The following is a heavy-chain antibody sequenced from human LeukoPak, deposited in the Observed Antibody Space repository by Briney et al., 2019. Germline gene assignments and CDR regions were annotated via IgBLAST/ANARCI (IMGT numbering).Heavy chain of an antibody. J-gene: IGHJ4*02. CDR2: FYSGGLT. Sequence: GGSLRLSCAASGFSVSSNYMAWVRQAPGKGLEWVSVFYSGGLTYYADSVEGRFTVSRDTSKNTLYLQMNYLRADDTAVYYCARARHGGAYYFDYWGQGTLVTVSS. CDR1: GFSVSSNY. V-gene: IGHV3-53*01. CDR3: ARARHGGAYYFDY. D-gene: IGHD3-16*01.